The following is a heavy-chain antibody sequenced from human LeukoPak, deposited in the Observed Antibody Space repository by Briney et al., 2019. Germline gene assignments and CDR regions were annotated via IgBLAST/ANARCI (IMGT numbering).Heavy chain of an antibody. CDR1: GFTFSNYG. V-gene: IGHV3-30*19. Sequence: GRSLRLSCAASGFTFSNYGMHWVRQAPGKGLEWVAVISYDGSNKYYADSVKGRFTISRDNSKNTLYLQMNSLRAEDTAVYYCAGDDPGLYYDILTGYNWFDPWGQGTLVTVSS. CDR3: AGDDPGLYYDILTGYNWFDP. J-gene: IGHJ5*02. D-gene: IGHD3-9*01. CDR2: ISYDGSNK.